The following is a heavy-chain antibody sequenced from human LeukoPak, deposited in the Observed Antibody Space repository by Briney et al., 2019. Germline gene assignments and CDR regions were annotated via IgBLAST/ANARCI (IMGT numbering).Heavy chain of an antibody. Sequence: SETLSLTCAVSGYSISNGYYWVWIRQPPGRGLEWIGSLYHSDSAYYNTSLRSRVSMSVDTSKNQFSLTLGFVTAADTAVYYCARQHDSNYYYYIDVWGSGTTVTVSS. V-gene: IGHV4-38-2*01. J-gene: IGHJ6*03. D-gene: IGHD3-3*01. CDR2: LYHSDSA. CDR3: ARQHDSNYYYYIDV. CDR1: GYSISNGYY.